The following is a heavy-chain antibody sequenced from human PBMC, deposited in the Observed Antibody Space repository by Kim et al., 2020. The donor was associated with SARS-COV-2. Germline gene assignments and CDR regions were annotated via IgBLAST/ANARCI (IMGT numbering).Heavy chain of an antibody. Sequence: GESLKISCKGSGYSFTGYWIGWVRQMPGKGLEWMGIIYPGDSDTRYSPSFQGQVTISADKSISTAYLQWSSLKASDTAMYYCARGPIKLGAPWDYWGQGTLVTVSS. CDR2: IYPGDSDT. CDR3: ARGPIKLGAPWDY. D-gene: IGHD7-27*01. J-gene: IGHJ4*02. V-gene: IGHV5-51*01. CDR1: GYSFTGYW.